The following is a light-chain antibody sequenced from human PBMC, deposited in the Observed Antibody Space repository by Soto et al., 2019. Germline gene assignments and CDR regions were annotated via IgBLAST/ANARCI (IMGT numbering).Light chain of an antibody. Sequence: QSVLTQPRSVSGSPGQSVTISCTGTSSDVGGYNYVSWYQQHPGKAPKLMIYDVSKRPSGVPDRFSGSKSGNTASLTISGLQAEDEADYYFCSYAGSYKKVFGTGTKVTVL. J-gene: IGLJ1*01. CDR2: DVS. V-gene: IGLV2-11*01. CDR1: SSDVGGYNY. CDR3: CSYAGSYKKV.